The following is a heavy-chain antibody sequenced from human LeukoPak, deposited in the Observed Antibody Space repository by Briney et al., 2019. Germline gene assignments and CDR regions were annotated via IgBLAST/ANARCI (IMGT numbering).Heavy chain of an antibody. CDR2: IHYSGST. D-gene: IGHD2-2*01. Sequence: PSETLSLTCTVSGGSISTSSYYWGWIRQPPGKGLEWIGSIHYSGSTNYNPSLKSRVTMSVDTSKNQFSLKLSSVTAADTAVYYCARVTIVVVPAATTDYYYYYYMDVWGKGTTVTISS. CDR3: ARVTIVVVPAATTDYYYYYYMDV. V-gene: IGHV4-39*07. CDR1: GGSISTSSYY. J-gene: IGHJ6*03.